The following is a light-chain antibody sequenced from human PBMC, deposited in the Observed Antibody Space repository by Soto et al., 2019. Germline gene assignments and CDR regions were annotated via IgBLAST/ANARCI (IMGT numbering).Light chain of an antibody. CDR1: QSVSSY. V-gene: IGKV3-11*01. CDR2: DAS. Sequence: EIVLTQSPGTLSSSPGERATLSCRASQSVSSYLAWYQQKPGQAPRLLIYDASNRATGIPARFSGSGSGTDFTLTISSLEPGDFAVYYCQQRSNWPYTFGQGTKLEIK. CDR3: QQRSNWPYT. J-gene: IGKJ2*01.